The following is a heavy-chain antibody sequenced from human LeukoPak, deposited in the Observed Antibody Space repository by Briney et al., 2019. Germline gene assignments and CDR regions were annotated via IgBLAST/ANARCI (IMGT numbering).Heavy chain of an antibody. J-gene: IGHJ4*02. CDR1: GFTFSSYG. CDR2: ISYDGSNK. CDR3: AKGNSGSYYGTTYFDY. V-gene: IGHV3-30*18. D-gene: IGHD1-26*01. Sequence: WGSLRLSCAASGFTFSSYGMHWVRQAPGKGLEWVSVISYDGSNKYYADSVKGRFTISRDNSKNTLYLQMNSLRAEDTAVYYCAKGNSGSYYGTTYFDYWGQGTLVTVSS.